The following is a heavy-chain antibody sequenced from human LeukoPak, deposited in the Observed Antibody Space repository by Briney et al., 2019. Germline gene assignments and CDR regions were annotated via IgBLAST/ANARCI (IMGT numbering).Heavy chain of an antibody. CDR2: IYLGDSDT. J-gene: IGHJ4*02. CDR1: GYSFSSYW. D-gene: IGHD6-19*01. Sequence: GKSLKISCKGSGYSFSSYWIAWVRQMPGKGLEWMGIIYLGDSDTRYNPSFQGQVTISADKSISTAYLQWSSLKASATATYYCARSGGSGWDEGFDYWGQGTLVTVSS. V-gene: IGHV5-51*01. CDR3: ARSGGSGWDEGFDY.